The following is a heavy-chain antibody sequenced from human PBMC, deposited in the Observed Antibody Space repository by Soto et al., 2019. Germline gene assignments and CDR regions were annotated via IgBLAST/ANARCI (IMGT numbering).Heavy chain of an antibody. CDR2: ISYDGSNK. CDR3: AKGEEQRWVFDY. D-gene: IGHD5-18*01. CDR1: GFTFSSYG. V-gene: IGHV3-30*18. J-gene: IGHJ4*02. Sequence: QVQLVASGGGVVQPGRSLRLSCAASGFTFSSYGMHWVRQAPGTGLVWVAVISYDGSNKYYADSVKGRFTISRDTSKNTLYLQMNSRRAEDTAVYYCAKGEEQRWVFDYWGQGTRGTVSS.